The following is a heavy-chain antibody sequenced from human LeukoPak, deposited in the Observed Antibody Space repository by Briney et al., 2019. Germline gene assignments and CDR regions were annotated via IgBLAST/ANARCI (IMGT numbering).Heavy chain of an antibody. CDR2: IRYDGSNK. CDR1: GFTFSSYG. D-gene: IGHD3-3*01. J-gene: IGHJ4*02. Sequence: GGSLRLSCAASGFTFSSYGMHWVRQAPGKGLEWVAFIRYDGSNKYYADSVKGRFTISRDNSKNTLYLQMNSLRAEDTAVYYCAKVKDDFWSGADYWGQGTLVTVSS. V-gene: IGHV3-30*02. CDR3: AKVKDDFWSGADY.